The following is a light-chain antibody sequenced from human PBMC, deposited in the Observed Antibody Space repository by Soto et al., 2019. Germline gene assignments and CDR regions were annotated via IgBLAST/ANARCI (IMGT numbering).Light chain of an antibody. CDR1: SSDVGAYDY. CDR3: SSYTSPTTYV. CDR2: DVS. J-gene: IGLJ1*01. V-gene: IGLV2-14*01. Sequence: QSVRTQPASVSGSPGQSITISCTGTSSDVGAYDYDSWYRQYPGEAPKVIIYDVSHRPAGVSNRFSGSKSGNTASLTISGLQTQDEADYYCSSYTSPTTYVFGTGTKVTVL.